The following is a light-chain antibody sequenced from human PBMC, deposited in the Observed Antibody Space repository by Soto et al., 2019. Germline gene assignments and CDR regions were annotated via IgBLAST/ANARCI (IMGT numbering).Light chain of an antibody. V-gene: IGLV1-40*01. CDR3: QSYDSSLSGWV. J-gene: IGLJ2*01. Sequence: QSVLTQPPSVSGAPGQRVTISCTGSSSNIGAGYDVHWYQQLPGTAPKLLIYGNSNRPSGVPDRFSGSKSGTSASLAIPWLQAEDEADYYCQSYDSSLSGWVFGGGTKLTVL. CDR1: SSNIGAGYD. CDR2: GNS.